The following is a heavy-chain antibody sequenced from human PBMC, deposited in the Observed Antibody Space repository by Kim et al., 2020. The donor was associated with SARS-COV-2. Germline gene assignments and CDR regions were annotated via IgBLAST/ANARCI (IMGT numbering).Heavy chain of an antibody. CDR1: GFTFSSYA. CDR3: ASPNCSGGSCYLVGSFEH. CDR2: ISGSGGST. V-gene: IGHV3-23*01. J-gene: IGHJ1*01. D-gene: IGHD2-15*01. Sequence: GGSLRLSCAASGFTFSSYAMSWVRQAPGKGLEWVSAISGSGGSTYYADSVKGRFTISRDNSKNTLYLQMNSLRAEDTAVYYCASPNCSGGSCYLVGSFEHWGQGTLVTVSS.